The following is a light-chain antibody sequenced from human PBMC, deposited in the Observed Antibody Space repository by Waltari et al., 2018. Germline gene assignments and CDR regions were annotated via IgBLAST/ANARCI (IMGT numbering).Light chain of an antibody. V-gene: IGKV3-20*01. CDR2: GAS. CDR1: QSVSSSS. CDR3: QQYGSLPIT. J-gene: IGKJ5*01. Sequence: EIVLTQSPRPLSLSPGEKATLPGGASQSVSSSSLAWHQQNPGQAPSLLIYGASSRATGIPDRFSGSGSGTDFTLTVSRLEPEDFAVYYCQQYGSLPITFGQGTRLEIK.